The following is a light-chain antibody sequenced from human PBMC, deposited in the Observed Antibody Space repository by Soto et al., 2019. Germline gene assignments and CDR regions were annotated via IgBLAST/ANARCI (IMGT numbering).Light chain of an antibody. J-gene: IGLJ1*01. CDR2: EVV. CDR1: RNDIGAYEF. Sequence: VTISCTGTRNDIGAYEFVSWYQHHPGKAPKLIIYEVVQRPSGVPDRFSGSKSGNTASLAVSGLQAADEADYYCKSYAGSNTYVFGTGTKVTVL. V-gene: IGLV2-8*01. CDR3: KSYAGSNTYV.